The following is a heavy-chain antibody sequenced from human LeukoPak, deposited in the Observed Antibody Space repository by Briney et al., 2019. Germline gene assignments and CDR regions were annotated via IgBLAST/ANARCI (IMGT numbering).Heavy chain of an antibody. CDR3: ARDPVAAAGTDYYYGMDV. D-gene: IGHD6-13*01. Sequence: PSETLSLTCAVSGGSISSSNWWSWVRQPPGKGLEWIGEIYHSGSTNYNPSLKSRVTISVDTSKNQFSLKLSSVTAADTAVYYCARDPVAAAGTDYYYGMDVWGQGTTVTVSS. CDR2: IYHSGST. V-gene: IGHV4-4*02. CDR1: GGSISSSNW. J-gene: IGHJ6*02.